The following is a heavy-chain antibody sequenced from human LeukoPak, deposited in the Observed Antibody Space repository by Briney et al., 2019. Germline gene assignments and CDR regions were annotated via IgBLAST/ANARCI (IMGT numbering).Heavy chain of an antibody. CDR2: IWYDGSNK. J-gene: IGHJ4*02. Sequence: HPGGSLRLSCAASGFTFSSYAMHWVRQAPGKGLEWVAVIWYDGSNKYYADSVKGRFTISRDNSKNTLYPQMNSLRAEDTAVYYCARGDYYDSSDFDYWGQGTLVTVSS. D-gene: IGHD3-22*01. CDR1: GFTFSSYA. V-gene: IGHV3-33*08. CDR3: ARGDYYDSSDFDY.